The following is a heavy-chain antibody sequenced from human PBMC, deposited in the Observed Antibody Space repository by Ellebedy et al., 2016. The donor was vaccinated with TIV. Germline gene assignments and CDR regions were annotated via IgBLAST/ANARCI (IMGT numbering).Heavy chain of an antibody. CDR2: ISRGSSPT. Sequence: PGGSLRLSCTASGFTFSSYAMTWVRQAPGKGLEWVSTISRGSSPTFYPASVEGRFTISRDDAKNLVFLQMTSLTVEDTAVYYCARDGSGWSRDYWGQGTLVTVSS. D-gene: IGHD6-19*01. CDR3: ARDGSGWSRDY. CDR1: GFTFSSYA. V-gene: IGHV3-21*06. J-gene: IGHJ4*02.